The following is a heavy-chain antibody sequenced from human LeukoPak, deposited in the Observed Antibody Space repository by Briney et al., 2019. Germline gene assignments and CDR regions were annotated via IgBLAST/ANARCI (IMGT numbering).Heavy chain of an antibody. V-gene: IGHV1-69*04. CDR3: ARDVEEMATIYYYYGMDV. CDR2: IIPILGMA. Sequence: ASVKVSCKASGGTFSSYAISWVRQAPGQGLEWMGRIIPILGMANYAQKFQGRVTITADKSTSTAYMELSSLRSEDTAVYYCARDVEEMATIYYYYGMDVWGQGTTVTVSS. J-gene: IGHJ6*02. D-gene: IGHD5-24*01. CDR1: GGTFSSYA.